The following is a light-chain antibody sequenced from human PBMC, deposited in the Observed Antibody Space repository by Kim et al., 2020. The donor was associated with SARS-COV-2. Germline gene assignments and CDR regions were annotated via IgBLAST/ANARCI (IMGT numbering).Light chain of an antibody. CDR2: GAS. V-gene: IGKV3-15*01. J-gene: IGKJ2*01. CDR1: QSVSSN. CDR3: HQYNSWPRT. Sequence: EIVMTQSPATLSVSPGEEASLPCRASQSVSSNLAWYQQKPGQAPRLLIYGASTRATGIPARFGGSGSGTEFTLTISSLQSEDSAVYYCHQYNSWPRTFGQGTKLEI.